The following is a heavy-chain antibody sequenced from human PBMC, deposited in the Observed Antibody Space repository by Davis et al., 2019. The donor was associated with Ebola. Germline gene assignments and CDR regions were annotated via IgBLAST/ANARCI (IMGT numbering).Heavy chain of an antibody. J-gene: IGHJ6*02. CDR1: GYTFTSYD. CDR3: ARYCSSTSCPGYYYYGMDV. CDR2: MNPNSGNT. V-gene: IGHV1-8*01. D-gene: IGHD2-2*01. Sequence: AASVKVSCKASGYTFTSYDINWVRQATGQGLEWMGWMNPNSGNTGYAQKFQGRVTMTRNTSISTAYMELSSLRSEDTAVYYCARYCSSTSCPGYYYYGMDVWGQGTTVTVSS.